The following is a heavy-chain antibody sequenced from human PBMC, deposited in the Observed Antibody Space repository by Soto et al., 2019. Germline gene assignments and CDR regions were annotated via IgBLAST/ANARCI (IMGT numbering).Heavy chain of an antibody. CDR2: IWYDGSNK. Sequence: QVQLVESGGGVVQPGRSLRLSCAASGFTFSSYGMHWVRQAPGKGLEWVAVIWYDGSNKYYADSVKGRFTISRDNSKNTLYLQMNILRAEDTAVYYCARGSGIAAPHNGDYWGQGTLVTVSS. CDR1: GFTFSSYG. D-gene: IGHD6-6*01. J-gene: IGHJ4*02. CDR3: ARGSGIAAPHNGDY. V-gene: IGHV3-33*01.